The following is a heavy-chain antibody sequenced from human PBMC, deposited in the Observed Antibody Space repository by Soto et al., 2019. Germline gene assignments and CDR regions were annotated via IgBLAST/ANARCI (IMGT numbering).Heavy chain of an antibody. D-gene: IGHD2-21*01. CDR1: GFTFRNFV. CDR2: IRATGGQT. J-gene: IGHJ4*02. V-gene: IGHV3-23*01. CDR3: AQDRGWGVVSPSHDS. Sequence: EVQLLESGGGVVQPGGSLRLSCAASGFTFRNFVMSWVRQAPGKGLEWVSAIRATGGQTFYADSLKGRFTISRDNSKNMLYLQLDSLRDEDTALYFCAQDRGWGVVSPSHDSWGQGTLVTVSS.